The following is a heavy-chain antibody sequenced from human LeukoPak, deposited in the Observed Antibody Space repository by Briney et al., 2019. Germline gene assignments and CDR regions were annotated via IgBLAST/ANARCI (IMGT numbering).Heavy chain of an antibody. J-gene: IGHJ4*02. CDR2: ISSSSSYT. V-gene: IGHV3-11*05. CDR1: GFTFSDYY. CDR3: AREVFSNSSSWYPAGDFDY. D-gene: IGHD6-13*01. Sequence: KPGGSLRLSCAASGFTFSDYYMSWIRQAPGKGLEWVSYISSSSSYTNYADSVKGRFTISRDNAKNSLYLQMNSLRAEDTAVCYCAREVFSNSSSWYPAGDFDYWGQGTLVTVSS.